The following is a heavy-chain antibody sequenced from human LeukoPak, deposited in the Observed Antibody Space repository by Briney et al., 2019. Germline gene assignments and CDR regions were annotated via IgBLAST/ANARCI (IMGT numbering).Heavy chain of an antibody. Sequence: HGESLKISCKASGYTFTSYWIGWVRQMPGKGLEWMGIVYPGDSDTRYSPSFQGQVTFSADKSISTAYLQWSSLKASDTAIYYCARSIHFDYWGQGTLVTVSS. CDR1: GYTFTSYW. J-gene: IGHJ4*02. V-gene: IGHV5-51*01. CDR3: ARSIHFDY. CDR2: VYPGDSDT.